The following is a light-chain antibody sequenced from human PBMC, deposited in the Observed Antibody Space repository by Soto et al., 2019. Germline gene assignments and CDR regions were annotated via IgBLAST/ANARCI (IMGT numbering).Light chain of an antibody. J-gene: IGLJ3*02. Sequence: QLVLTQSPSASASLGASVKLTCTLSSGHSSYAIAWHQQQPEKGPRYLMKLNSDGSHSKGDGIPDRFSGSRSGAERYLTISRLQSEDEADYYCPPWGTGLLVFGGGTTLTVL. V-gene: IGLV4-69*01. CDR3: PPWGTGLLV. CDR2: LNSDGSH. CDR1: SGHSSYA.